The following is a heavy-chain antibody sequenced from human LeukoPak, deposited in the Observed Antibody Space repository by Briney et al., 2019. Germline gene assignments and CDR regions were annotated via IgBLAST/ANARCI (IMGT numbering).Heavy chain of an antibody. V-gene: IGHV3-21*04. CDR1: GFTFSSYS. J-gene: IGHJ4*02. D-gene: IGHD7-27*01. CDR3: AKDSFFKTGLDY. CDR2: ISSSSSYI. Sequence: GGSLRLSCAASGFTFSSYSMNWVRQAPGKGLEWVSSISSSSSYIYYADSVKGRFTISRDNAKNSLYLQMNSLRAEDTAVYYCAKDSFFKTGLDYWGQGTLVTVSS.